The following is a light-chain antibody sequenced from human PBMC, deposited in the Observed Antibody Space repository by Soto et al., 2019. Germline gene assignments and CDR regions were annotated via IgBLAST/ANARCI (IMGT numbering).Light chain of an antibody. CDR2: KAS. CDR1: QSISSW. CDR3: QQYNSYSRT. J-gene: IGKJ2*01. V-gene: IGKV1-5*03. Sequence: DIQMTQSPSTLSASVGDRVTITCRASQSISSWLAWYQQRPGKAPKLLIYKASTLESGVPSRFSGSGSGTEFTLTIISLQPDDFATYYCQQYNSYSRTFGQGTKLEIK.